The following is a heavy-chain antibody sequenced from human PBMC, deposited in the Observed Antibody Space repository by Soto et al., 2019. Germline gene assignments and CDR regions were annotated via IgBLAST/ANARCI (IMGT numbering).Heavy chain of an antibody. Sequence: PGGSLRLSCAASGFSFSDYYMSWIRQAPGKGLEWASYISSSGSTIYYADSVKGRFTISRDNAKNSLYLQMNSLRAEDTAVYYCARVERGITIFGVVIPPFDYWGQGTLVTVSS. CDR1: GFSFSDYY. CDR2: ISSSGSTI. J-gene: IGHJ4*02. D-gene: IGHD3-3*01. V-gene: IGHV3-11*01. CDR3: ARVERGITIFGVVIPPFDY.